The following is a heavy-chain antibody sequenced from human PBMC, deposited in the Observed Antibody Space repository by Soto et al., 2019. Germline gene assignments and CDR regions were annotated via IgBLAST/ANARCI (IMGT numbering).Heavy chain of an antibody. V-gene: IGHV3-64*04. J-gene: IGHJ4*02. CDR1: GFTFSSYA. D-gene: IGHD6-19*01. Sequence: HPGGSLRLSCSASGFTFSSYALHWVRQAPGKGLEYVSAISSNGGSTYYADSVKGRFTISRDNSKNTLYLQMNSLRAEDTAVYYCAKTSTLYSSGWYSGPFDVWGQGTLVTVSS. CDR2: ISSNGGST. CDR3: AKTSTLYSSGWYSGPFDV.